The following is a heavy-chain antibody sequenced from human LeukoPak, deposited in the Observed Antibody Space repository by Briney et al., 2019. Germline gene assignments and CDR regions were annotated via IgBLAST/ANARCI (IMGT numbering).Heavy chain of an antibody. Sequence: ASVKVSCKASGYTFTGYYMHWVRQAPGQGLEWMGRINPNSGGTNYAQKFQGRVTMTRDTSISTAYMELTRLRSDDTAVYYCAREGEDSEDTNWFDPWGQGTLVTVSS. J-gene: IGHJ5*02. D-gene: IGHD2-15*01. CDR1: GYTFTGYY. V-gene: IGHV1-2*02. CDR2: INPNSGGT. CDR3: AREGEDSEDTNWFDP.